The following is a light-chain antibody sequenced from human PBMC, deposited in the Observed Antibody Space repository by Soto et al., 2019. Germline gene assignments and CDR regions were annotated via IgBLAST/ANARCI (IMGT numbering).Light chain of an antibody. CDR2: GAS. J-gene: IGKJ1*01. Sequence: EIVMTQSPAILSVSPGERATLPCRASQNITNNYVAWYQHKPGQAPRLLIYGASSRATGIPVRFSGSGSGTDFTLTISRLEPEDFAVYYCQQHGNSPRTFGQGTKVDIK. CDR1: QNITNNY. V-gene: IGKV3-20*01. CDR3: QQHGNSPRT.